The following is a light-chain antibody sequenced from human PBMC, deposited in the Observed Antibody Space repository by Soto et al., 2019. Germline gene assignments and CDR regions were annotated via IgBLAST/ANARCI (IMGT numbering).Light chain of an antibody. CDR3: HQYGDSPRT. Sequence: EIVLTQSPDTLSLSPGERATLSCRASQSVSSSYLAWYQQRPGQAPRLLIYGASSRATGIPDRFSGSGSGREFTLTISSLQSEDFAMYYCHQYGDSPRTFGQGTKVDIK. J-gene: IGKJ1*01. CDR2: GAS. CDR1: QSVSSSY. V-gene: IGKV3-20*01.